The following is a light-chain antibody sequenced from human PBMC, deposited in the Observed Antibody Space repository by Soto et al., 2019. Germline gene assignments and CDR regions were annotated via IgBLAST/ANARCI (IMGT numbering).Light chain of an antibody. CDR2: GNS. CDR1: SSNIGAGYD. J-gene: IGLJ2*01. V-gene: IGLV1-40*01. CDR3: QSYDSSLSGSGVV. Sequence: QSVLTQPPSVSGAPGQRVTISCTGSSSNIGAGYDVHWYQQLPVTAPKLLIYGNSNRPSGVPDRFSGSKSGTSAFLAITGLQVEDEADYYCQSYDSSLSGSGVVFGGGTKLTVL.